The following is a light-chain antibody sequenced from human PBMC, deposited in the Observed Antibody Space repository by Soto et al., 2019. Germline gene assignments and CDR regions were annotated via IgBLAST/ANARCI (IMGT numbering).Light chain of an antibody. CDR1: QSMSSNY. Sequence: EIVLTQSPCTLSLSPGERATLSCRASQSMSSNYLAWYQQRPGQAPRLLIYAASNRATGIPDRFSGSGSGTDFTLTISRLEPEDFAVYYCQQYGSSPFTFGPGTKVDIK. CDR3: QQYGSSPFT. CDR2: AAS. J-gene: IGKJ3*01. V-gene: IGKV3-20*01.